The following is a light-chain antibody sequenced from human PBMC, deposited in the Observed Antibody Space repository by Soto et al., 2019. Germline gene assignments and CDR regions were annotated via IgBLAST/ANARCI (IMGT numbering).Light chain of an antibody. CDR3: QQRSNWPWT. Sequence: IVLTQSPATLSLSPGERAPPSCRASQSVSSNVAWYQQKPGQAPRLLIYGAYTRAAGVPARFSGSGSGTDFTLTISSLEPEDFAVYYCQQRSNWPWTFAQGTKVDIK. CDR1: QSVSSN. J-gene: IGKJ1*01. CDR2: GAY. V-gene: IGKV3-11*01.